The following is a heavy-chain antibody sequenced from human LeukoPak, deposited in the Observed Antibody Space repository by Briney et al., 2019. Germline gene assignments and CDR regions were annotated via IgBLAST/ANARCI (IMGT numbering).Heavy chain of an antibody. CDR3: AKNVRFGSRHYFDY. J-gene: IGHJ4*02. CDR2: IRYGGSNK. CDR1: GFTFSSYG. V-gene: IGHV3-30*02. D-gene: IGHD3-10*01. Sequence: GGSLRLSCAASGFTFSSYGMHWVRQAPGKGLEWVAFIRYGGSNKYYADSVKGRFTISRDNSKNTLYLQMNSLRAEDTAVYYCAKNVRFGSRHYFDYWGQGTLVTVSS.